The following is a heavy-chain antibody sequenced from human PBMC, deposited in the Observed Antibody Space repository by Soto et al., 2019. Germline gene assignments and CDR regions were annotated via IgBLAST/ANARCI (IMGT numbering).Heavy chain of an antibody. Sequence: SGGSLRLSGAGPGSTLRNFAMGSVSKAPGKALEWVSSVRRRPYAPLSADSVRGPFRVPRRNSKNTLFLQMNSLRVEEKAIYYCAKTRKEEVGTDLFDLWGQGP. CDR1: GSTLRNFA. CDR3: AKTRKEEVGTDLFDL. D-gene: IGHD1-7*01. J-gene: IGHJ4*02. V-gene: IGHV3-23*01. CDR2: VRRRPYAP.